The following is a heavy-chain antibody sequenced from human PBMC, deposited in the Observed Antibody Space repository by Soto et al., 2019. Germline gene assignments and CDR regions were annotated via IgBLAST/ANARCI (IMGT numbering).Heavy chain of an antibody. J-gene: IGHJ5*02. CDR3: AKDPFPVTIFGVVKVDWFDP. D-gene: IGHD3-3*01. CDR1: GFTFSGYL. V-gene: IGHV3-30-3*01. Sequence: GGSLRLSCAASGFTFSGYLIHWVRQTPGKGLEWVAFISRDGSNAYYADSVKGRFTISRDNSKNTLYLQMNSLRAEDTAVYYCAKDPFPVTIFGVVKVDWFDPWGQGTLVTVSS. CDR2: ISRDGSNA.